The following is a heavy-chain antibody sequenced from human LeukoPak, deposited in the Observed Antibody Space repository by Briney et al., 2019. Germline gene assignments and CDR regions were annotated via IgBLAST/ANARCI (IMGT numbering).Heavy chain of an antibody. D-gene: IGHD2-2*01. V-gene: IGHV4-30-4*08. J-gene: IGHJ6*03. Sequence: SETLSLTCTVSGGSISSGDYYWSWIRQPRGKGLEWIGYIYYSGSTYYNPSLKSRVTISVDTSKNQFSLKLSSVTAADTAVYYCATNRRYCSSTSCQNYYYYMDVWGKGTTVTVSS. CDR1: GGSISSGDYY. CDR3: ATNRRYCSSTSCQNYYYYMDV. CDR2: IYYSGST.